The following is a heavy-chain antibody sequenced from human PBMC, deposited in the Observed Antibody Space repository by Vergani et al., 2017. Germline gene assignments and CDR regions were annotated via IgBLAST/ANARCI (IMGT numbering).Heavy chain of an antibody. Sequence: EVQLVESGGGLVQPGGSLRLPCVASGFTFRPYTMNWVRQGPGKGLEWLSYISSSSAAINYADSVKGRFTISRDNAKNSLYLQMNSLRAEDTAVYYCAKERDDSNYGFDYWGRGTLVTVSS. CDR3: AKERDDSNYGFDY. J-gene: IGHJ4*02. D-gene: IGHD4-11*01. CDR1: GFTFRPYT. CDR2: ISSSSAAI. V-gene: IGHV3-48*01.